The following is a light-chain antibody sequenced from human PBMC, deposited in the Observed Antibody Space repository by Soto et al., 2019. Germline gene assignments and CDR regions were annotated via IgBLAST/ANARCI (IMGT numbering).Light chain of an antibody. V-gene: IGKV1-17*03. Sequence: DIHMTQSPSVISASVGDRVTITFLASQGISNYLAWFQQKPGKVPKRLIYAASNLQSEVPSRLSGSGSGTEFTLTISSLQPEDFASYYCVQDNHSPWTFGAGTKVDIK. CDR1: QGISNY. CDR3: VQDNHSPWT. J-gene: IGKJ4*01. CDR2: AAS.